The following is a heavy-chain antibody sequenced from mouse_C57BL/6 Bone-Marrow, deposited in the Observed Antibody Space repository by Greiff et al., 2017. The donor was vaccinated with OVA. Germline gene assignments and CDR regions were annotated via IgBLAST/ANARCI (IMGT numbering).Heavy chain of an antibody. D-gene: IGHD1-1*01. J-gene: IGHJ3*01. Sequence: LQESGPELVKPGASVKISCKASGYAFSSSWMNWVKQRPGKGLEWIGRIYPGDGDTNYNGKLKGKATLTADKSSSPAYMQLSSLQSENSAVYFCARSITTVVDPPWFAYWGQGTLVTVSA. V-gene: IGHV1-82*01. CDR3: ARSITTVVDPPWFAY. CDR2: IYPGDGDT. CDR1: GYAFSSSW.